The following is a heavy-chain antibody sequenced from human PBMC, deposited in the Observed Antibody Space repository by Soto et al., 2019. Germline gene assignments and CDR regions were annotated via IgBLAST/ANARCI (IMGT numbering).Heavy chain of an antibody. V-gene: IGHV3-30*18. D-gene: IGHD6-13*01. Sequence: GGSLRLSCAASGFTFSSYGMHWVRQAPGKGLEWVAVISYDGSNKYYADSVKGRFTISRDNSKNTLYLQMNSLRAEDTAVYYCAKAEMGIAAAGTKSDRFDPWGQGTLVTVSS. J-gene: IGHJ5*02. CDR2: ISYDGSNK. CDR3: AKAEMGIAAAGTKSDRFDP. CDR1: GFTFSSYG.